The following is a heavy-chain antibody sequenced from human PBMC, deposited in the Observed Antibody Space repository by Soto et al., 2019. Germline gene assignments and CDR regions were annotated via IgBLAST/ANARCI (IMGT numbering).Heavy chain of an antibody. CDR1: GFTFSSYS. CDR2: ISSSSSTI. J-gene: IGHJ6*03. V-gene: IGHV3-48*01. Sequence: PGGSLRLSCAASGFTFSSYSMNWVRQAPGKGLEWVSYISSSSSTIYYADSVKGRFTISRDNAKNSLYLQMNSLRAEDTAVYYCARVSAGLRFLDPIYYYMDVWGKGTTVTVSS. CDR3: ARVSAGLRFLDPIYYYMDV. D-gene: IGHD3-3*01.